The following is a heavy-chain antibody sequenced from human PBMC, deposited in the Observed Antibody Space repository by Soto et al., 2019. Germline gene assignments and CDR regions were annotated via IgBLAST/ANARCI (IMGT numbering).Heavy chain of an antibody. CDR1: GFTLSGYA. D-gene: IGHD4-17*01. Sequence: GGSLRLSCAASGFTLSGYAMDWVRQAPGKGLEYVSGISSNRVGTYYANSEQGRFTISRDNSKNKLYLQMNSLRAEDTAVYYCAKDTDSLKPYYFYYWGQGTPVTVSS. V-gene: IGHV3-64*04. CDR2: ISSNRVGT. CDR3: AKDTDSLKPYYFYY. J-gene: IGHJ4*02.